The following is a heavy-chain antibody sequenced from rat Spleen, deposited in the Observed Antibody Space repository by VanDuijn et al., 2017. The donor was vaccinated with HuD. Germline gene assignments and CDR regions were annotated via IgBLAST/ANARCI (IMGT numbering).Heavy chain of an antibody. CDR1: GFTFNNYW. J-gene: IGHJ2*01. D-gene: IGHD1-11*01. V-gene: IGHV5-31*01. Sequence: EVQLVESGGGLVQPGRSLKLSWVASGFTFNNYWMTWIRQAPGKGLEWVASITNTGGSTYYPDSVKGRFTISRDNAKSTLYLQISSLRSEDTATYYCARQEDYGGYSRDYFGYWGQGVVVTVSS. CDR3: ARQEDYGGYSRDYFGY. CDR2: ITNTGGST.